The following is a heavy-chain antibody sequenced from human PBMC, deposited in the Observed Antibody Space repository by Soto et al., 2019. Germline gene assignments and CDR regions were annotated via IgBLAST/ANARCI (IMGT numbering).Heavy chain of an antibody. V-gene: IGHV4-38-2*02. CDR1: GYSISSGYY. Sequence: SETLSLTCAVSGYSISSGYYWGWLRQPPGKGLEWIGSIYHGGSTYYNPSLNSRVTISIDTTKNQLSLKLTSMTAADTAVYYCARDMHAGFTHYFDPWGQGTLVTVSS. CDR3: ARDMHAGFTHYFDP. J-gene: IGHJ5*02. CDR2: IYHGGST. D-gene: IGHD1-26*01.